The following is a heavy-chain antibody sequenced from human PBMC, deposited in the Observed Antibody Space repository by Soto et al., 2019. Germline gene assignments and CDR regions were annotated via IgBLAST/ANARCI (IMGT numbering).Heavy chain of an antibody. D-gene: IGHD3-10*01. CDR2: IYYSGST. J-gene: IGHJ5*02. CDR1: GGSISSYY. V-gene: IGHV4-59*01. CDR3: AREGYYGSGKRFDP. Sequence: QVQLQESGPGLVKPSETLSLTCTVSGGSISSYYWCWIRQPPGKGLEWIGYIYYSGSTNYNPSLKSRVTISVDTSKNQFSLKLSSVTAADTAVYYCAREGYYGSGKRFDPWGQGTLVTVSS.